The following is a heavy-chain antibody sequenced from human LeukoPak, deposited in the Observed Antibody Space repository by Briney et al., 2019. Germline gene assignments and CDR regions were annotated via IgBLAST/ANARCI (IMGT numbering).Heavy chain of an antibody. Sequence: SETLSLTCTVSGGSISSYYWSWIRQPAGKGLEWIGRIYTSGSTNYNPSLKSRVTMSVDTSKNQFSLKLSSVTAADTAVYYCAREYSSSWYGGWFDPWGQGTLVTVSS. D-gene: IGHD6-13*01. CDR2: IYTSGST. CDR3: AREYSSSWYGGWFDP. J-gene: IGHJ5*02. CDR1: GGSISSYY. V-gene: IGHV4-4*07.